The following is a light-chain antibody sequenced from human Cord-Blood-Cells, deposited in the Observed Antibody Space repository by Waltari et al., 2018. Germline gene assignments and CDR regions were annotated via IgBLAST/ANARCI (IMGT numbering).Light chain of an antibody. Sequence: AIRITQSPSSLSASTGDRVTITCRASQGISSYLAWYQQKPGKAPKLLIYAASNLQSGVPSRFSGSGAGTDFTLTISCLQSEDCATYYCQQYYSYPRTFGQWTKVEIK. J-gene: IGKJ1*01. V-gene: IGKV1-8*01. CDR1: QGISSY. CDR2: AAS. CDR3: QQYYSYPRT.